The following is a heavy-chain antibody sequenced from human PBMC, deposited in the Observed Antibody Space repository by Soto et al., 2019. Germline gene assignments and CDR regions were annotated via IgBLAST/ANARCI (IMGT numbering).Heavy chain of an antibody. D-gene: IGHD2-21*01. V-gene: IGHV4-59*12. Sequence: PSETLSLTCIVSRGSISNYFWTWIRQPPGRGLEWIGYISYSGTTNYNASLKSRVTISVDTSKNQFSLTLSSVTAADTAAYYCARGGISHWAYFYYLDVWDRGTTVTVSS. CDR1: RGSISNYF. J-gene: IGHJ6*03. CDR3: ARGGISHWAYFYYLDV. CDR2: ISYSGTT.